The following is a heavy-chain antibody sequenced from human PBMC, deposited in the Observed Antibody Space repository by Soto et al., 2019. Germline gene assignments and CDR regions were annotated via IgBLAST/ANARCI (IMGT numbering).Heavy chain of an antibody. CDR3: ASLISPYYYGSWSYQVYYGMDV. Sequence: PGGSLRLSCAASGFTFSDYYMSWIRQAPGKGLEWVSYISSSGSTIKYADSVKGRFTISRDNAKHSLYLQMNSLRAEDTAVYYCASLISPYYYGSWSYQVYYGMDVWGQGITVTVSS. V-gene: IGHV3-11*01. D-gene: IGHD3-10*01. CDR1: GFTFSDYY. J-gene: IGHJ6*02. CDR2: ISSSGSTI.